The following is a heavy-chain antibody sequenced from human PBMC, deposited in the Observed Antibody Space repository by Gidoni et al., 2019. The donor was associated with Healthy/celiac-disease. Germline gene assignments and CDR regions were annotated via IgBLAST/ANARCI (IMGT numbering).Heavy chain of an antibody. V-gene: IGHV3-30*04. D-gene: IGHD6-13*01. J-gene: IGHJ4*02. CDR1: GFTLRSYA. CDR2: ISYDGSNK. CDR3: AIQGSSFFRFQFDY. Sequence: QVQLVESGGGVVQPGRSLRLSCAASGFTLRSYAMHWVRQAPGKGLEWVAVISYDGSNKYYADSVKGRFTISRDNSKNTLYLQMNSLRAEDTAVYYCAIQGSSFFRFQFDYWGQGTLVTVSS.